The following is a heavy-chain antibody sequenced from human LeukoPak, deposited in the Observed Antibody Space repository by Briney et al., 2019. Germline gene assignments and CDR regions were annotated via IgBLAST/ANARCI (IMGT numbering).Heavy chain of an antibody. CDR2: INPNSGGT. D-gene: IGHD2-2*02. Sequence: PRASVKVSCKASGYTFTGYYMHWVRQAPGQGLEWMGWINPNSGGTNYAQKFHGRVTMTRDTSISTAYMELSSLRSDDTAVYYCARAPYCDSSSCYTGHNWFDPWGQGTPVTVSS. J-gene: IGHJ5*02. CDR1: GYTFTGYY. V-gene: IGHV1-2*02. CDR3: ARAPYCDSSSCYTGHNWFDP.